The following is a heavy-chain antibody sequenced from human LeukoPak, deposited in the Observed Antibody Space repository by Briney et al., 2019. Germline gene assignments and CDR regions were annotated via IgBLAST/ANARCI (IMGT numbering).Heavy chain of an antibody. J-gene: IGHJ5*02. Sequence: SETLSLTCAVSGGSFSGYYWSWIRQPPGKGLEWIGEINHSGSTNYNPSLKSRVTISVDTSKNQFSLKLSSVTAADTAVYYCASPVYSSSSEWFDPWGQGTLVTVSS. V-gene: IGHV4-34*01. CDR1: GGSFSGYY. CDR2: INHSGST. D-gene: IGHD6-6*01. CDR3: ASPVYSSSSEWFDP.